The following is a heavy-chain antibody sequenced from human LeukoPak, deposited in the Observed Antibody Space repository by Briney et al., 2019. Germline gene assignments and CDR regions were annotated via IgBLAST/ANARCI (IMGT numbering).Heavy chain of an antibody. CDR3: CGSGWFAGPFGY. CDR1: GGSITKSGYY. J-gene: IGHJ4*02. D-gene: IGHD6-19*01. CDR2: MHYSGST. Sequence: PSETLSLTCSVSGGSITKSGYYWGWIRQSPETGLEWIGNMHYSGSTYYNPSLNSRVTISVDTSKNQFSLKLTSVTAADTAVYYCCGSGWFAGPFGYWGQGALVTVSS. V-gene: IGHV4-39*07.